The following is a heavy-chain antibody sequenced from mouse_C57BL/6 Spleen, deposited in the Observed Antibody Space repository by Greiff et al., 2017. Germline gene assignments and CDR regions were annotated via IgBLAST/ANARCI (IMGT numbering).Heavy chain of an antibody. CDR3: ARGGVRDAMDY. Sequence: QVQLQQPGPELVKPGASVKLSCKASGYTFTSYWMHWVKQRPGQGLEWIGNINPSNGGTTYNEKFKSKATLTVDKSSSTAYMQLSSLTSEDSAVYYCARGGVRDAMDYWGQGTSVTVSS. CDR2: INPSNGGT. CDR1: GYTFTSYW. V-gene: IGHV1-53*01. J-gene: IGHJ4*01.